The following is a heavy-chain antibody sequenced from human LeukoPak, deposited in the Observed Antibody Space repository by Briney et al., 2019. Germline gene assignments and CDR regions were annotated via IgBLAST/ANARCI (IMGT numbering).Heavy chain of an antibody. Sequence: GESLKISCKGSGYSFTSYWIGWVRQMPGKGLEWMGIIYPGDSDTRYSPSFQGQVTISADKSISTAYLQWNNLKASDTAMYYCERLSLGDGYKFDHWGQGTLVTVSS. D-gene: IGHD5-24*01. CDR1: GYSFTSYW. CDR3: ERLSLGDGYKFDH. V-gene: IGHV5-51*01. J-gene: IGHJ4*02. CDR2: IYPGDSDT.